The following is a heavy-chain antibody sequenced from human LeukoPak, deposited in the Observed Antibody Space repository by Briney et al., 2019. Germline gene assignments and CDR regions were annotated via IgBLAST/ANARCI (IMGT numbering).Heavy chain of an antibody. V-gene: IGHV3-7*01. J-gene: IGHJ4*02. CDR3: ASDSGELGSTLPFDY. D-gene: IGHD1-7*01. Sequence: GGSLRLSCAASGFTFSSYSMNWVRQAPGKGLEWVANIKQDGSERFYVDSVKGRFTISRDNAKNSLYLQMNSLRAEDTAVYYCASDSGELGSTLPFDYWGQGTLVTVSS. CDR2: IKQDGSER. CDR1: GFTFSSYS.